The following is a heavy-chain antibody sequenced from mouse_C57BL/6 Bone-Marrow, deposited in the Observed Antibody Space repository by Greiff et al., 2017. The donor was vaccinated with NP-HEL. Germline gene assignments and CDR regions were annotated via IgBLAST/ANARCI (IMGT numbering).Heavy chain of an antibody. CDR2: ISDGGSYT. CDR1: GFTFSSYA. J-gene: IGHJ3*01. V-gene: IGHV5-4*03. CDR3: ARAPYDYDFAY. D-gene: IGHD2-4*01. Sequence: DVKLVESGGGLVKPGGSLKLSCAASGFTFSSYAMSWVRQTPEKRLEWVATISDGGSYTYYPDNVKGRFTISRDNAKNNLYLQMSHLKSEDTAMYYCARAPYDYDFAYWGQGTLVTVSA.